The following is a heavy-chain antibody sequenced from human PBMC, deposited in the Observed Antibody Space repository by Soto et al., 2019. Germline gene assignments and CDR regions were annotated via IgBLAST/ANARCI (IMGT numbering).Heavy chain of an antibody. V-gene: IGHV3-21*01. Sequence: GGSLRLSCAASGFTFSSYSMNWVRQAPGKGLEWVSSITSSSSYIYYADSVKGRFTISRDNAKNSLYLQMNSLRAEDTAVYYCARGSSTAPDAFDIWGQGTMVTVS. D-gene: IGHD4-17*01. CDR2: ITSSSSYI. J-gene: IGHJ3*02. CDR3: ARGSSTAPDAFDI. CDR1: GFTFSSYS.